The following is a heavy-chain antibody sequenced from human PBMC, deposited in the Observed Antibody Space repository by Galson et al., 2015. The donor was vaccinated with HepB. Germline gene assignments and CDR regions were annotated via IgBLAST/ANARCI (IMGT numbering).Heavy chain of an antibody. Sequence: SLRLSCAASGFTFSSYAMSWVRQAPGKGLEWVSAISGSGGSTYYADSVKGRFTISRDNSKNTLYLQMNSLRAEDTAVYYCAKDRYCSGGSCYTPDYWGQGTLVTVSS. D-gene: IGHD2-15*01. CDR1: GFTFSSYA. V-gene: IGHV3-23*01. CDR2: ISGSGGST. J-gene: IGHJ4*02. CDR3: AKDRYCSGGSCYTPDY.